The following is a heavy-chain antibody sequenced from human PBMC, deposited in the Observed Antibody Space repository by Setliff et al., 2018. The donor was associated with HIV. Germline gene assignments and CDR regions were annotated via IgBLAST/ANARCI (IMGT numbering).Heavy chain of an antibody. Sequence: ASVKVSCKASGYTFSNYGISWVRQAPGQGLEWMGIINPSGDSTIYAQKFQGKVTMTRDTSTSTVYMELSSLRSEDTAVYYCARDLHTFMVNSYHYYMDVWGKGTTVTVSS. V-gene: IGHV1-46*01. CDR2: INPSGDST. CDR1: GYTFSNYG. CDR3: ARDLHTFMVNSYHYYMDV. D-gene: IGHD5-18*01. J-gene: IGHJ6*03.